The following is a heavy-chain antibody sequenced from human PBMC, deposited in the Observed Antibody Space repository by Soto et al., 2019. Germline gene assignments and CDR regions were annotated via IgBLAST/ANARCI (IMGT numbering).Heavy chain of an antibody. J-gene: IGHJ5*02. V-gene: IGHV3-48*03. CDR3: ARDRRTYYYDSSGYYYRYNWFDP. D-gene: IGHD3-22*01. CDR2: ISSSGSTI. Sequence: GGSLRLSCAASGFTFSSYEMNWVRQAPGKGLEWVSYISSSGSTIYYADSVKGRFTISRDNAKNSLYLQMNSLRAKDTAVYYCARDRRTYYYDSSGYYYRYNWFDPWGQGTLVTVSS. CDR1: GFTFSSYE.